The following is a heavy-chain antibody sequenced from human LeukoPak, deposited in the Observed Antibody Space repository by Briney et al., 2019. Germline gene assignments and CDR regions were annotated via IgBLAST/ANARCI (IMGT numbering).Heavy chain of an antibody. CDR3: ARARGEVVPAAEGFDP. J-gene: IGHJ5*02. V-gene: IGHV1-2*02. Sequence: GASVKVSCKASGYTFTGHYMHWVRQAPGQGLEWMGWINPKSGATNYGQQFQGRVTMTRDTSTSTAYMALSRLRSDDTAGYYCARARGEVVPAAEGFDPWGQGTLVTVSS. CDR2: INPKSGAT. CDR1: GYTFTGHY. D-gene: IGHD2-2*01.